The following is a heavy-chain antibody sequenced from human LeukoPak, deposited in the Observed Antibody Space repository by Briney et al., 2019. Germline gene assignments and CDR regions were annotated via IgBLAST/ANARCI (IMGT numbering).Heavy chain of an antibody. V-gene: IGHV3-23*01. Sequence: RGSLRLSCAASGFTFSSYAMSWVRQAPGKGLEWVSAISGSGGSTYYADSVKGRFTISRDNSKNTLYLQMNSLRAEDTAVYYCAKVLGYCSSTSCYGGFDYWGQGTPVTVSS. CDR1: GFTFSSYA. CDR3: AKVLGYCSSTSCYGGFDY. D-gene: IGHD2-2*01. CDR2: ISGSGGST. J-gene: IGHJ4*02.